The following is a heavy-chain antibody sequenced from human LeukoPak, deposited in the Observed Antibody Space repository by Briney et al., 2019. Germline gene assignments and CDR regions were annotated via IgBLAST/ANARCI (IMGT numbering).Heavy chain of an antibody. CDR3: ARGSDDLSHDY. V-gene: IGHV4-34*01. CDR2: INHSGST. J-gene: IGHJ4*02. Sequence: SETLSLTCAVYGGSFSGYYWSWIRQPPGKGLEWIGEINHSGSTNYNPSLKSRVTISVDTSKNQFSLKLSSVTAADTAVYYCARGSDDLSHDYWGQGTLVTVSS. CDR1: GGSFSGYY.